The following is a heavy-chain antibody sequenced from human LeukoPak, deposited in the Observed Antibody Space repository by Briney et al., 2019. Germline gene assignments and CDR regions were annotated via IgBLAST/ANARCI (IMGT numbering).Heavy chain of an antibody. D-gene: IGHD3-10*01. Sequence: SETLSLTCTVSHYSISGGSYWGWIRQPPGKGLEWIGSVSHSGNTYYNPSLKSRVTISVDTSKNQFSLKLSSVTAADTAVYYCARELWFGEALDAFDIWGQGTMVTVSS. V-gene: IGHV4-38-2*02. CDR3: ARELWFGEALDAFDI. CDR2: VSHSGNT. CDR1: HYSISGGSY. J-gene: IGHJ3*02.